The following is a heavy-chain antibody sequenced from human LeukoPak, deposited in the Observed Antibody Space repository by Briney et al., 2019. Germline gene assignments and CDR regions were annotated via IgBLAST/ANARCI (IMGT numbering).Heavy chain of an antibody. J-gene: IGHJ3*02. CDR1: GFTFSSYG. Sequence: PGGSLRLSCAASGFTFSSYGMHWVRQAPGKGLEWVAVISYDGSNKYYADSVKGRFTISRDNSKNTLYLQMNSLRAEDAAVYYCAKDTWIQLWLRAFDIWGQGTMVTVSS. CDR3: AKDTWIQLWLRAFDI. CDR2: ISYDGSNK. D-gene: IGHD5-18*01. V-gene: IGHV3-30*18.